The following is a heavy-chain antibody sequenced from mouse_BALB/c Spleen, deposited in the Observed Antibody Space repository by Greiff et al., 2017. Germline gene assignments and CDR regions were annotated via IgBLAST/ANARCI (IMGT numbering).Heavy chain of an antibody. D-gene: IGHD2-3*01. Sequence: VQLQESGPGLVQPSQSLSITCTVSGFSLTSYGVHWVRQSPGKGLEWLGVIWSGGSTDYNAAFISRLSISKDNSKSQVFFKMNSLQANDTAIYYCARKGVNDGYYDAMDYWGQGTSVTVSS. CDR3: ARKGVNDGYYDAMDY. CDR2: IWSGGST. V-gene: IGHV2-2*02. J-gene: IGHJ4*01. CDR1: GFSLTSYG.